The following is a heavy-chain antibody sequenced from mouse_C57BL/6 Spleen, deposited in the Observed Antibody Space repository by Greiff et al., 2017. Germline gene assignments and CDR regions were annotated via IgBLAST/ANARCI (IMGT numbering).Heavy chain of an antibody. D-gene: IGHD1-1*01. Sequence: VQLQQSGSELRSPGSSVKLSCKDFDSEVFHIAYMSWVRQKPGHGFEWIGGILPSIGRTIYGEKLEENATLDADTLSNTAYLELNSLTSEDAAIYYRARSSITTVAPYWYFDVWGTGTTVTVSS. CDR3: ARSSITTVAPYWYFDV. J-gene: IGHJ1*03. CDR1: DSEVFHIAY. CDR2: ILPSIGRT. V-gene: IGHV15-2*01.